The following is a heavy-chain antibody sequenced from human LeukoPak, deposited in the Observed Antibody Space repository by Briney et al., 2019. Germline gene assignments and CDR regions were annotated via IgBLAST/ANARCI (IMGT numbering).Heavy chain of an antibody. CDR2: ISGSGDST. Sequence: PGGSLRLSCAASGFTFSSNAMSWVRQAPGKGLDWVSTISGSGDSTYYADSVKGRFTISRDNSKNTLYLQMNSLRAEDTAVYYCARYGPDKILTGLDYWGQGTLVTVSS. CDR1: GFTFSSNA. CDR3: ARYGPDKILTGLDY. D-gene: IGHD3-9*01. J-gene: IGHJ4*02. V-gene: IGHV3-23*01.